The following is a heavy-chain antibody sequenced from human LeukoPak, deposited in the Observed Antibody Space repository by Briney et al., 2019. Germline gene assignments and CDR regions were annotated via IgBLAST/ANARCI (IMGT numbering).Heavy chain of an antibody. D-gene: IGHD6-19*01. Sequence: ASVTVSCKAPGYTFTSSSISWVRQAPGQGIERTKWICAYNGNTSYAQKLQGRVIMTTDTSTSTAYMELRSLRSDDTAVYYCARDKQWLVTPYYFDYWGQGTLVTVSS. CDR2: ICAYNGNT. CDR3: ARDKQWLVTPYYFDY. V-gene: IGHV1-18*01. J-gene: IGHJ4*02. CDR1: GYTFTSSS.